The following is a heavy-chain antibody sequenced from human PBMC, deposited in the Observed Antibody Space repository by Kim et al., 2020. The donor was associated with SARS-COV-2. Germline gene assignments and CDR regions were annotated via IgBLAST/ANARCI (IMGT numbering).Heavy chain of an antibody. D-gene: IGHD6-13*01. CDR3: ARGLIIAAAFDP. Sequence: SETLSLTCAVYGGSFSGYYWSWIRQPPGKGLEWIGEINHSGSTNYNPSLKSRVTISVDTSKNQFSLKLSSVTAADTAVYYCARGLIIAAAFDPWGQGTLVTVSS. V-gene: IGHV4-34*01. J-gene: IGHJ5*02. CDR1: GGSFSGYY. CDR2: INHSGST.